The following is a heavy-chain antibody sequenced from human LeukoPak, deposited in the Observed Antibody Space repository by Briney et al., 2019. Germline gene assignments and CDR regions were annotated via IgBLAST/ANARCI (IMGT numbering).Heavy chain of an antibody. CDR3: ATADGYSYGYDY. J-gene: IGHJ4*02. D-gene: IGHD5-18*01. V-gene: IGHV1-24*01. CDR1: GYTFTGYY. CDR2: FDPEDGET. Sequence: VASVTVSCKASGYTFTGYYMHWVRQAPGQGLEWMGGFDPEDGETIYAQKFQGRVTMTEDTSTDTAYMELSSLRSEDTAVYYCATADGYSYGYDYWGQGTLVTVSS.